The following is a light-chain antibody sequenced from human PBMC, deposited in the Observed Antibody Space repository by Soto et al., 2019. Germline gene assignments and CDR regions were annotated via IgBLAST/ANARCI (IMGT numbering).Light chain of an antibody. CDR3: TSYTSSSSYV. CDR2: DVT. Sequence: QSVLTQPASVSGSPGQSITIYCSGTSSDVGGYNYVSWFQQHPDKVPKLMIYDVTNRPSGISNRFSGSKSGNTASLTISGLQAEDEADDYCTSYTSSSSYVFGTGTKVTVL. J-gene: IGLJ1*01. CDR1: SSDVGGYNY. V-gene: IGLV2-14*01.